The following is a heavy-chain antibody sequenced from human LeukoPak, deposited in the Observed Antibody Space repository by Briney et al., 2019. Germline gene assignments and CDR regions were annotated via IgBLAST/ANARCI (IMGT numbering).Heavy chain of an antibody. J-gene: IGHJ6*02. Sequence: TLSLTCAVSGGSISSGGYSWSWIRQPPGKGLEWIGYIYHSGSTYYNPSLKSRVTISVDRSKNQFSLNLSSVTAADTAVYYCARQRGIAAAGDYYYGMDVWGQGTTVTVSS. D-gene: IGHD6-13*01. V-gene: IGHV4-30-2*01. CDR2: IYHSGST. CDR1: GGSISSGGYS. CDR3: ARQRGIAAAGDYYYGMDV.